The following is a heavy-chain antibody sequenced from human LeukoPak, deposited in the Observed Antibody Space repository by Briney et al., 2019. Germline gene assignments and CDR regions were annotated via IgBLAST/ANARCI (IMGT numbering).Heavy chain of an antibody. CDR1: GFTFSSYA. V-gene: IGHV3-23*01. J-gene: IGHJ4*02. Sequence: GGSLRLSCAASGFTFSSYAMSWVRQAPGKGLEWVSAISGSGGSTYYADSVKGRFTISRDNAKNTLYLQMNSLRTEDSALYYCVVDLSGSADYWGQGTLVTVSS. D-gene: IGHD3-10*01. CDR3: VVDLSGSADY. CDR2: ISGSGGST.